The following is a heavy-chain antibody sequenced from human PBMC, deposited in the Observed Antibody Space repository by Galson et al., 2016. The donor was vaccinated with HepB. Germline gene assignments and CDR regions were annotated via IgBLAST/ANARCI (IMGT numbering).Heavy chain of an antibody. D-gene: IGHD1-1*01. CDR3: VHTRQWNDGRYFAF. J-gene: IGHJ2*01. Sequence: PALVKPTHTLTLTCTLSGFTISTRGVGVAWIRQPPGKALDWLALIYWDDDKWHSPSLKSRLSVTKDTSTNQVFLKITNVDPVDTGTYYCVHTRQWNDGRYFAFWGPGTQVTVSS. CDR1: GFTISTRGVG. CDR2: IYWDDDK. V-gene: IGHV2-5*02.